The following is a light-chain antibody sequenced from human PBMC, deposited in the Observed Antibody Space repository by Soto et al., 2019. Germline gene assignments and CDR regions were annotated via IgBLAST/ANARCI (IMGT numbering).Light chain of an antibody. CDR2: SNN. CDR1: SSNIGSYT. Sequence: QSVLTQPPSESGTPGQRVTISCSGSSSNIGSYTVNWYQQLPGTAPKLLIYSNNQRPSGVPDRFSGSKSGTSASLAISGLQSEDEADYYCAAWDDSLIGPVFGGGTKLTVL. V-gene: IGLV1-44*01. CDR3: AAWDDSLIGPV. J-gene: IGLJ3*02.